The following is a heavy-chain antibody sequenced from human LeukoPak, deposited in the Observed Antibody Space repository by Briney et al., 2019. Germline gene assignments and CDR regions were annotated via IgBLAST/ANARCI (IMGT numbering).Heavy chain of an antibody. V-gene: IGHV3-23*01. J-gene: IGHJ4*02. D-gene: IGHD3-3*01. CDR2: ISGIGGST. CDR1: GFTFSSYA. CDR3: AKDRSDFWSGYYSFRGYFDY. Sequence: PGGSLRLSCAASGFTFSSYAMSWVRQAPGKGLEWVSAISGIGGSTYYADSVKGRFTISRDNSKNTLYLQMNSLRAEDTAVYYCAKDRSDFWSGYYSFRGYFDYWGQGTLVTVSS.